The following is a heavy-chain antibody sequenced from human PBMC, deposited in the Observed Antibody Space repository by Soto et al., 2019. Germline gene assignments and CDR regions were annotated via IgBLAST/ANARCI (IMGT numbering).Heavy chain of an antibody. CDR3: AHIPAGPYYDYIWGSYRPMYYFDY. CDR2: IYWDDDK. V-gene: IGHV2-5*02. D-gene: IGHD3-16*02. J-gene: IGHJ4*02. CDR1: GFSLSTSGVG. Sequence: ESGPTLVNPTQTLTLTCTFSGFSLSTSGVGVGWIRQPPGKALEWLALIYWDDDKRYSPSLKSRLTITKDTSKNQVVLTMTNMDPVDTATYYCAHIPAGPYYDYIWGSYRPMYYFDYWGQGTLVTVSS.